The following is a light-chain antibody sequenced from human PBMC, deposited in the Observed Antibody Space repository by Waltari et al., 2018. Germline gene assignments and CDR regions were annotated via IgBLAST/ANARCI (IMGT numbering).Light chain of an antibody. CDR3: QQYYDYPRT. CDR2: AAS. J-gene: IGKJ1*01. V-gene: IGKV1-8*01. CDR1: QAIGSY. Sequence: AIRMTQSPSSFSASTGDRVTITCRASQAIGSYLAWYRQKPGRVPKLLISAASTLQSGVPSMFTGSGSGTDFTLTINCLQSEDFATYYCQQYYDYPRTFGQGTTV.